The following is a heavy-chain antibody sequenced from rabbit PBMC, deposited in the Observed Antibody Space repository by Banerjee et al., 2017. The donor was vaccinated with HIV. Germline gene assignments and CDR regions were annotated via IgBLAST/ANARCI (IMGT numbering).Heavy chain of an antibody. V-gene: IGHV1S40*01. CDR1: GFSFSNNG. Sequence: QSLEESGGDLVNPGASLTLTCTASGFSFSNNGMCWVRQAPGKGLEWIASIVADSSGITYYASWAKGRFTTSKTSSTTVTLQMTSLIAADTATYFCARGGGGAGVAYGDFNLWGPGTLVTVS. CDR2: IVADSSGIT. CDR3: ARGGGGAGVAYGDFNL. D-gene: IGHD6-1*01. J-gene: IGHJ4*01.